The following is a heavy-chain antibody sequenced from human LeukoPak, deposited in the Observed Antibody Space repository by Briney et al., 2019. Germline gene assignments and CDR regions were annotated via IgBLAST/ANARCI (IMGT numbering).Heavy chain of an antibody. CDR2: IIPILGIA. D-gene: IGHD2-2*01. V-gene: IGHV1-69*04. CDR1: GGTFSSYA. Sequence: GSSVKVSCKASGGTFSSYAISWVRQAPGQGLEWMGRIIPILGIANYAQKFQGSVTITADKSTSTAYMELSSLRSEDTAVYYCARGCSSTSCYEGDAFDIWGQGTMVTVSS. J-gene: IGHJ3*02. CDR3: ARGCSSTSCYEGDAFDI.